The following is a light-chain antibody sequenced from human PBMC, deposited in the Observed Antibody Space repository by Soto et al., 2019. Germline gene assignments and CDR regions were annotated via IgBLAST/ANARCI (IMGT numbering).Light chain of an antibody. V-gene: IGKV3D-15*01. J-gene: IGKJ5*01. Sequence: EIVMTQSPASLSVSPGERVTLSCRAGQGVTTNFAWYQQKSGQSPRLLIYDVSTRATGTPARFSGSGSGTDLILTISRLEPEDFPVYYCQRITFGQGTRLEIK. CDR2: DVS. CDR1: QGVTTN. CDR3: QRIT.